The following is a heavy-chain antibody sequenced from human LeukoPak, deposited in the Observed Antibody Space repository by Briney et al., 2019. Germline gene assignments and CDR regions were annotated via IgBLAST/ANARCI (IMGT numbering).Heavy chain of an antibody. V-gene: IGHV1-24*01. CDR2: FDPEDGET. D-gene: IGHD7-27*01. CDR3: ATVSRDLGWFDP. Sequence: ASVKVSCKVSGYTLTELSMHWVRQAPGKGLEWMGGFDPEDGETIYAQKFQGRVTMTEDTSTDTAYMELSRLRSEDTAVYYCATVSRDLGWFDPWGQGTLVTVSS. CDR1: GYTLTELS. J-gene: IGHJ5*02.